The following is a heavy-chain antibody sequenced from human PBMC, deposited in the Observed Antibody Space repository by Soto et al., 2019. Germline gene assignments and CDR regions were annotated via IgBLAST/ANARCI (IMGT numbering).Heavy chain of an antibody. D-gene: IGHD1-26*01. CDR3: GRNEELRWVNAFDI. CDR2: IDYSGST. V-gene: IGHV4-30-4*01. CDR1: GGSISSGDYY. J-gene: IGHJ3*02. Sequence: QVQLQESGPGLVKPSQTLSLTCTVSGGSISSGDYYWSWIRQPPGKRLEWLGHIDYSGSTYYNPSLKIRVTIAVDTSKTQFSRKLSSVTAADAAVYYCGRNEELRWVNAFDIWGQGTMVTVSS.